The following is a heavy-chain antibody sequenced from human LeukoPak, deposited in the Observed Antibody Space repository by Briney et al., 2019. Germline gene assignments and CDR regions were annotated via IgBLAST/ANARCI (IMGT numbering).Heavy chain of an antibody. Sequence: GGSLRLSCAASGFTFSSYSMNWVRQAPGKGLEWVSYISSSSYIYYADSVKGRFTISRDNAKNSLYLQMNSLRAEDTAVYYCARDVPYSSSWAAYDYWGQGTLVTVSS. CDR3: ARDVPYSSSWAAYDY. V-gene: IGHV3-21*05. J-gene: IGHJ4*02. CDR1: GFTFSSYS. D-gene: IGHD6-13*01. CDR2: ISSSSYI.